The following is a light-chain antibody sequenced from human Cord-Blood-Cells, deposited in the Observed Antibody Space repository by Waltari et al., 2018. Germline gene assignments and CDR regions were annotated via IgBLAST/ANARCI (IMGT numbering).Light chain of an antibody. CDR2: DVS. Sequence: QSALTQPRSVSGSPGQSVPISCTGTSSDVGGYNYVSCYQQHPGKAPKLMIYDVSKRPSGVPDRFSGSTPGTAASLTFSGLQAGDDADYYCCSYAGSYALVFGGGTKLTVL. V-gene: IGLV2-11*01. CDR3: CSYAGSYALV. J-gene: IGLJ3*02. CDR1: SSDVGGYNY.